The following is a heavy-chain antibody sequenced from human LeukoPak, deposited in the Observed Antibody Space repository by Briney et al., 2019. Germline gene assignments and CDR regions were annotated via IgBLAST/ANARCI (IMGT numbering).Heavy chain of an antibody. CDR1: GGSFSGYY. J-gene: IGHJ4*02. Sequence: SETLSLTCAVYGGSFSGYYWSWIRQPPGKGLEWIGEINHSGSTNYNPSLKSRVTISVDKSKNQFSLKLSSVTAADTAVYYCARTDGKTILTGYSLLDYWGQGTLVTVSS. V-gene: IGHV4-34*01. CDR3: ARTDGKTILTGYSLLDY. D-gene: IGHD3-9*01. CDR2: INHSGST.